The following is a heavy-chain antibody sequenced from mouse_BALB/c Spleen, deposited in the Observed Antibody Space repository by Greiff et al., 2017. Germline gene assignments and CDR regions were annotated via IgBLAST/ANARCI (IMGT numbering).Heavy chain of an antibody. V-gene: IGHV1S137*01. CDR2: ISTYYGDA. D-gene: IGHD1-1*01. CDR1: GYTFTDYA. Sequence: QVQLQQSGAELVRPGVSVKISCKGSGYTFTDYAMHWVKQSHAKSLEWIGVISTYYGDASYNQKFKGKATMTVDKSSSTAYMELARLTSEDSAIYYCASYGSSYFDYWGQGTTLTVSS. J-gene: IGHJ2*01. CDR3: ASYGSSYFDY.